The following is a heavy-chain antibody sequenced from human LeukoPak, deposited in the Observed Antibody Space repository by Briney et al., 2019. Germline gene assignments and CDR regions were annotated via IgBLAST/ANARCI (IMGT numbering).Heavy chain of an antibody. CDR1: GGSISSSGYY. CDR3: ARDRDGYRQAFDP. Sequence: SETLSLTCTVSGGSISSSGYYWGWIRQPPGKGLEWIGSIYYSGNTYYNPSLRSRVTISVDTSKNQFSLKLSSVTAADTAVYYCARDRDGYRQAFDPWGQGTLVTVSS. V-gene: IGHV4-39*07. CDR2: IYYSGNT. D-gene: IGHD5-24*01. J-gene: IGHJ5*02.